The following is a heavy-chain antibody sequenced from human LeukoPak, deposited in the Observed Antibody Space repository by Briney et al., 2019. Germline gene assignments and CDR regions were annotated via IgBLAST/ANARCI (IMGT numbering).Heavy chain of an antibody. V-gene: IGHV4-61*02. CDR3: ARGSEILDY. Sequence: SETLSLTCTVSGGSISSGSYDWSWLRQPAGKGPEWIVRIYTSGSTNYNPSLKSRVTISVDPSKNQFSPKLSSVTAADTAVYYCARGSEILDYWGQGTLVTVSS. CDR1: GGSISSGSYD. J-gene: IGHJ4*02. CDR2: IYTSGST. D-gene: IGHD2-15*01.